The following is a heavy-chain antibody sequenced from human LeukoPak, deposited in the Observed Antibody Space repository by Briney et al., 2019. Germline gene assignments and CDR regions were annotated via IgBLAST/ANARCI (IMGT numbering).Heavy chain of an antibody. CDR2: ISYDGSNK. J-gene: IGHJ6*02. Sequence: GGSLRLSCAASGFTFSSYGMHWVRQAPGKGLEWVAVISYDGSNKYYADSVKGRFTISRDNSKNTLYLQMNSLRAEDTAVYYCENDVVVVPAAIGYYYYYGMDVWGQGTTVTVSS. D-gene: IGHD2-2*01. CDR1: GFTFSSYG. CDR3: ENDVVVVPAAIGYYYYYGMDV. V-gene: IGHV3-30*18.